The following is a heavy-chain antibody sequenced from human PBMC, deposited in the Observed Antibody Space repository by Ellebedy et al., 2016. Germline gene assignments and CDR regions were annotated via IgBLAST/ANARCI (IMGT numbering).Heavy chain of an antibody. CDR1: GFPISSGLY. CDR2: VHHSGST. Sequence: SETLSLTCSVSGFPISSGLYWVWIRQPPGKGLQWIGSVHHSGSTNYNPSLKSRVTLSVDTSKNQFSLKLTSVTAADTAVYFCARGTLTGGGYWFDPWGQGTLVTVSS. CDR3: ARGTLTGGGYWFDP. D-gene: IGHD3-16*01. J-gene: IGHJ5*02. V-gene: IGHV4-38-2*02.